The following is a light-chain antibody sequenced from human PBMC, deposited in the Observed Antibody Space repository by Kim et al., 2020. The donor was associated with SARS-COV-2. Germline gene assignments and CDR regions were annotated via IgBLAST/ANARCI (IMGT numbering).Light chain of an antibody. Sequence: ASTGDRVTITWRASQGISSYLAWYQQKPGEAPKLLIYAASTLQSGVPSRFSGSGSGTDFTLTISCLQSEDFATYYCQQYYSYPRTFGPGTKVDIK. J-gene: IGKJ3*01. CDR1: QGISSY. CDR3: QQYYSYPRT. V-gene: IGKV1-8*01. CDR2: AAS.